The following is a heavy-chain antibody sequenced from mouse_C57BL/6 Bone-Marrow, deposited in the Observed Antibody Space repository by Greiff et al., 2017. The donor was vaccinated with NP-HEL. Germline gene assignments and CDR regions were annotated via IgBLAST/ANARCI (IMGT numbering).Heavy chain of an antibody. CDR1: GYTFTSYW. CDR2: IYPGNSDT. Sequence: VHLQQSGTVLARPGASVKMSCKTSGYTFTSYWMPWVKQRPGQGLEWIGAIYPGNSDTSYNQKFKGKANLTAVTSASTAYMELSSLTDEDSAVYYCTGPSAWFAYWGQGTLVTVSA. V-gene: IGHV1-5*01. D-gene: IGHD6-1*01. CDR3: TGPSAWFAY. J-gene: IGHJ3*01.